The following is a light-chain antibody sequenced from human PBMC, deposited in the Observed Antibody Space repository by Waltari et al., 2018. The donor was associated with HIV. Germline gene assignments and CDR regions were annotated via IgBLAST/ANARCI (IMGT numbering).Light chain of an antibody. CDR1: SSDVGGYDF. Sequence: QSALTQPRSVSGSPGQSVTISCIGTSSDVGGYDFVSWYQQHPGKAPKLMSYDVGKRPSGVPARFSVSKAGNTASLTICGLQAEDESDYCCCSYAGNCFFFGTGTQGSV. V-gene: IGLV2-11*01. CDR2: DVG. CDR3: CSYAGNCFF. J-gene: IGLJ1*01.